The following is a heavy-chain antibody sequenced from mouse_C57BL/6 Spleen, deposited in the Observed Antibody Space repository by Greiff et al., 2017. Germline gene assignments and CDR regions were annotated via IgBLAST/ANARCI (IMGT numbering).Heavy chain of an antibody. CDR3: ARGYYYGSSYGYFDV. J-gene: IGHJ1*03. CDR2: IYPGSGST. D-gene: IGHD1-1*01. Sequence: QVQLQQPGAELVKPGASVKMSCKASGYTFTSYWITWVKQRPGQGLEWIGDIYPGSGSTNYNEKFKSKATLTVDPSSSTAYMQLSSLTSEDSAVYYCARGYYYGSSYGYFDVWGTGTTVTVSS. CDR1: GYTFTSYW. V-gene: IGHV1-55*01.